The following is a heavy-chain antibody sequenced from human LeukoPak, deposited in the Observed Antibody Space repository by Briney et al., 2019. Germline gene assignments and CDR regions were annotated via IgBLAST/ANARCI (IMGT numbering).Heavy chain of an antibody. CDR3: ARDPMGHYDILTGYYHTTSYYYYYGMDV. Sequence: SVKVSCKASGGTFSSYAISWVRQAPGQGLEWMGRIIPILGIANYARKFQGRVTITADKSTSTAYMELSSLRSEDTAVYYCARDPMGHYDILTGYYHTTSYYYYYGMDVWGQGTTVTVSS. CDR2: IIPILGIA. D-gene: IGHD3-9*01. J-gene: IGHJ6*02. CDR1: GGTFSSYA. V-gene: IGHV1-69*04.